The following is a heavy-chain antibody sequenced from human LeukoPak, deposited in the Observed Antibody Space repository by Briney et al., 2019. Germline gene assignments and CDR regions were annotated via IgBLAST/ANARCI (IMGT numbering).Heavy chain of an antibody. V-gene: IGHV3-72*01. CDR1: GFTFSDHY. J-gene: IGHJ4*02. D-gene: IGHD1-1*01. Sequence: GGSLRLSCAASGFTFSDHYMDWVRQAPGKGLEWVGRTRNKANSYTTEYAASVKGRFTISRDDSKNSLYLRMNSLKTEDTAVYYCARGVWDDISAYFDYWGQGTLVTVSS. CDR2: TRNKANSYTT. CDR3: ARGVWDDISAYFDY.